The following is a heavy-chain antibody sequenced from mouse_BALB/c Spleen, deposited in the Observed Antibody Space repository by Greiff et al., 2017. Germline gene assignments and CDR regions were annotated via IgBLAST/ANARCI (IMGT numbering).Heavy chain of an antibody. V-gene: IGHV3-2*02. CDR2: ISYSGST. Sequence: VQLKESGPGLVKPSQSLSLTCTVTGYSITSDYAWNWIRQFPGNKLEWMGYISYSGSTSYNPSLKSRISITRDTSKNQFFLQLNSVTTGDTATYYCARGYYRYDEYAMDYWGQGTSVTVSS. D-gene: IGHD2-14*01. CDR1: GYSITSDYA. J-gene: IGHJ4*01. CDR3: ARGYYRYDEYAMDY.